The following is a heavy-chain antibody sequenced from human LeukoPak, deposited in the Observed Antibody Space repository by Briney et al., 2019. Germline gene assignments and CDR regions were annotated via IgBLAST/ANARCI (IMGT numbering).Heavy chain of an antibody. CDR1: GGTFISYA. Sequence: ASVKVSCKASGGTFISYAISWVRQAPGQGLEWMGGIIPIFGTANYAQKFQGRVTITADESTITAYMELSSLRSEDTAVYYCARDQAVEAFDIWGQGTMVTVSS. J-gene: IGHJ3*02. CDR2: IIPIFGTA. D-gene: IGHD5-24*01. CDR3: ARDQAVEAFDI. V-gene: IGHV1-69*13.